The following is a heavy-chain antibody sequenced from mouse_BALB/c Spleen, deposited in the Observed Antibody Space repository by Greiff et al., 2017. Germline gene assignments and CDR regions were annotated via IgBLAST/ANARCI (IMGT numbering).Heavy chain of an antibody. CDR1: GYTFSSYW. D-gene: IGHD1-1*01. V-gene: IGHV1-9*01. Sequence: QVQLQQPGAELVKPGASVKISCKATGYTFSSYWIEWVKQRPGHGLEWIGEILPGSGSTNYNEKFKGKATFTADTSSNTAYMQLSSLTSEDSAVYYCARGFVTTVVATDYFDYWGQGTTLTVSS. CDR3: ARGFVTTVVATDYFDY. CDR2: ILPGSGST. J-gene: IGHJ2*01.